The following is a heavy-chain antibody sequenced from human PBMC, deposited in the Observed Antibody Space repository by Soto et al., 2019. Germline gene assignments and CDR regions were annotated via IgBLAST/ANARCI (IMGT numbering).Heavy chain of an antibody. D-gene: IGHD2-21*02. CDR3: ARFRGTAILDF. J-gene: IGHJ4*02. V-gene: IGHV4-30-2*01. CDR1: GGSISSGGDS. Sequence: SLSLTCAVSGGSISSGGDSWSWIRQPPGKGLEWIGYLYHTGNTYYNPSLESRVTISVDRSKNQFSLELTSVTAADTAVYYCARFRGTAILDFWGQGTLVTVSS. CDR2: LYHTGNT.